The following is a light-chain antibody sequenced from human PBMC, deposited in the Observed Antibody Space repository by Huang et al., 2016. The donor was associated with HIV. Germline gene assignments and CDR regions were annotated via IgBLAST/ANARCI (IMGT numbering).Light chain of an antibody. CDR3: QQSYGRQPT. J-gene: IGKJ1*01. V-gene: IGKV4-1*01. CDR2: WAS. Sequence: IVMTQSPQSLAVSLGERATITCKSSQSLLHHSDGKNFLAWYQQKPGLSPKLLIYWASARESGVPARFSGRVSGTNFTLTINNVQPEDVATYFCQQSYGRQPTFGQGTKV. CDR1: QSLLHHSDGKNF.